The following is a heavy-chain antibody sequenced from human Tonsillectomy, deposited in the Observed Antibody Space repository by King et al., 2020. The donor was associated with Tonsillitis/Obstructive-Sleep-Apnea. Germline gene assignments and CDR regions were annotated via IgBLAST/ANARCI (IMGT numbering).Heavy chain of an antibody. CDR3: AKVTGAVTTKGY. Sequence: VQLVESGGGVVQPGRSLRLSCAASGFTFSSYGMHWVRQAPGKGLEWVAVISYDGSNKYYADSVKGRFTISRDNSKNTLYLQMNSLRGEDTAVYYCAKVTGAVTTKGYWGQGTLVTVSS. CDR1: GFTFSSYG. CDR2: ISYDGSNK. J-gene: IGHJ4*02. D-gene: IGHD4-11*01. V-gene: IGHV3-30*18.